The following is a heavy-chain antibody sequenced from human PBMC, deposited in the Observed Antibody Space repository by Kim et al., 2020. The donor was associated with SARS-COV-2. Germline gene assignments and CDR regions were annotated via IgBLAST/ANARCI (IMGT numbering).Heavy chain of an antibody. J-gene: IGHJ5*01. CDR3: PKPPGGIGYSAYFTS. CDR2: IRGGAGTT. V-gene: IGHV3-23*01. Sequence: GGSLRLSCAASGFTFSTYAMNWVRQAPGTGLAWFSAIRGGAGTTYYADSVHGRLAFSGEHSKNPLYCRVNSPHLEDTPINYCPKPPGGIGYSAYFTSWA. CDR1: GFTFSTYA. D-gene: IGHD3-22*01.